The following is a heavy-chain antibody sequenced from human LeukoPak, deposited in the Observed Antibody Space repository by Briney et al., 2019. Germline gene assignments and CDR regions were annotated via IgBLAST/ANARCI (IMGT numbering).Heavy chain of an antibody. CDR3: AREGLRGRRYHDILTGPDWFDP. D-gene: IGHD3-9*01. J-gene: IGHJ5*02. V-gene: IGHV6-1*01. CDR2: TYYRSRWYN. Sequence: SQTLSLTCAISGDTVSSDNSTWNWIRQSPSRGLEWLGRTYYRSRWYNDYALSVKGRITINPDISKNQFSLQLSSVTAADTAVYYCAREGLRGRRYHDILTGPDWFDPWGQGTLVTVSS. CDR1: GDTVSSDNST.